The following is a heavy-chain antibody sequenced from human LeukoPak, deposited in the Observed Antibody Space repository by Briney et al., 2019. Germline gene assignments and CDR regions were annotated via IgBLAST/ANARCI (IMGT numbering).Heavy chain of an antibody. CDR1: GGSISSHY. D-gene: IGHD2-2*01. CDR2: ISNSGST. CDR3: ATAHCSSTSCYDY. V-gene: IGHV4-59*11. Sequence: KPSETLSLTCTVSGGSISSHYWTWIRQSPVKGLEWIGDISNSGSTSYNPSLKSRVTMSVDTSKNQFSLKLSSVTAADTAVYYCATAHCSSTSCYDYWGQGTLVTVSS. J-gene: IGHJ4*02.